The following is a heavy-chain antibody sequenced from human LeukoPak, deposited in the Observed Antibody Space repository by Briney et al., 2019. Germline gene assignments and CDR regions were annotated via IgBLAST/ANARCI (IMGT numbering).Heavy chain of an antibody. Sequence: SETLSLTCTVSGASTSSSFWSWIRQSPGKGLEWIGYINYRGETSQNPSLESRVSMSVDTSKNQFSLKLNSVTAADTAVYYCARRPDYGDSIRSPGAFDIWGQGTMVTVSS. CDR1: GASTSSSF. D-gene: IGHD4-17*01. J-gene: IGHJ3*02. CDR3: ARRPDYGDSIRSPGAFDI. V-gene: IGHV4-59*12. CDR2: INYRGET.